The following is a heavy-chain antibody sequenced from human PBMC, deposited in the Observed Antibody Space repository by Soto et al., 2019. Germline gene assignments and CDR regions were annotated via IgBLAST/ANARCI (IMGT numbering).Heavy chain of an antibody. D-gene: IGHD6-19*01. V-gene: IGHV3-9*01. CDR2: ISWNSKFI. CDR3: APAVDWYFDV. J-gene: IGHJ2*01. CDR1: GFTFDDYA. Sequence: VESGGGLVQPGRSLRLSCAASGFTFDDYAMHWVRQPPGKGLEWVAGISWNSKFIDYADSVKGRFTISRDNAKNSLFLQMDSLRPEDTAFYYSAPAVDWYFDVWGRGTLVSVSS.